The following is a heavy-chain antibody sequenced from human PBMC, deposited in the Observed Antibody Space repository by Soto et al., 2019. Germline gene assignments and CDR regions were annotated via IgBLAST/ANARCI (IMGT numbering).Heavy chain of an antibody. CDR3: ARATDYGDGYYYGMDV. Sequence: QVQLQESGPGLVKPSETLSLTCTVSGGSISSYYWSWIRQPPGKGLEWIGYIYYSGSTNYNPSLKSRVTVSVDTSKNHFSLKLSSVTAADTAVYYCARATDYGDGYYYGMDVWGQGTTVTVSS. D-gene: IGHD4-17*01. V-gene: IGHV4-59*01. CDR1: GGSISSYY. CDR2: IYYSGST. J-gene: IGHJ6*02.